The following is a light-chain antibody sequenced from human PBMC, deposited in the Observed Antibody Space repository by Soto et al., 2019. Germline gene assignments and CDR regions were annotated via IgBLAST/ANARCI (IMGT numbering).Light chain of an antibody. CDR1: QSISGW. J-gene: IGKJ1*01. V-gene: IGKV1-5*03. Sequence: EIQMAQSPSTLSASVGDRVTITCRASQSISGWLAWYQQNPGKAPKLLIYKASTLESGVPSRFSGSGSGTEFTLTISSLQPDDFATYYCQQYNNYGSWTFGQGTKVDIK. CDR3: QQYNNYGSWT. CDR2: KAS.